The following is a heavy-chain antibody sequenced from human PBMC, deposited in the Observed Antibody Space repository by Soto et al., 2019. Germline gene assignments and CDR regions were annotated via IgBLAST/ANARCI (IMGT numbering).Heavy chain of an antibody. D-gene: IGHD3-10*01. Sequence: QVQLQESGPGLVKPSQTLSLTCTVSGGSISSGGYYWSWIRQHPGKGLELIGYIYYSGRTYYNPSFKSRVTISVDTSKNQFSLKLSSVTAADTAVYYCARGSRLWFGELSNWFDPWGQGTLVTVSS. CDR1: GGSISSGGYY. CDR3: ARGSRLWFGELSNWFDP. CDR2: IYYSGRT. J-gene: IGHJ5*02. V-gene: IGHV4-31*03.